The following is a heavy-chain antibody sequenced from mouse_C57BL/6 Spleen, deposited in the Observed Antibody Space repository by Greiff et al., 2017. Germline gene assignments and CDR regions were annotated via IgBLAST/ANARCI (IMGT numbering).Heavy chain of an antibody. CDR2: ISYDGSN. J-gene: IGHJ1*03. CDR1: GYSITSGYY. Sequence: EVQRVESGPGLVKPSQSLSLTCSVTGYSITSGYYWNWIRQFPGNKLEWMGYISYDGSNNYNPSLKNRISITRDTSKNQFFLKLNSVTTEDTATYYCARERPSLGYFDVWGTGTTVTVSS. CDR3: ARERPSLGYFDV. V-gene: IGHV3-6*01.